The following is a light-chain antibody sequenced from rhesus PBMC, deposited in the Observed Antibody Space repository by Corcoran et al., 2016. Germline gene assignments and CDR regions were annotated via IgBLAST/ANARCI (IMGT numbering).Light chain of an antibody. CDR3: QHGYGTPYS. CDR1: ENVNNY. Sequence: DIQMTQSPSSLSASVGDRVTITYRASENVNNYLNWYQQKPGKAPKLLIYKASTLQSGVPSRFSGSGSGTDYTFTISSLQPGDVATYYCQHGYGTPYSFGQGTKVEIK. V-gene: IGKV1-74*01. CDR2: KAS. J-gene: IGKJ2*01.